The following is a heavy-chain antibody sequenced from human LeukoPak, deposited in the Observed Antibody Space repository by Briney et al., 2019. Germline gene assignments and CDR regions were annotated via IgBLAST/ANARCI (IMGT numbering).Heavy chain of an antibody. J-gene: IGHJ4*02. CDR1: GGSISSGDYY. CDR2: IHYSGST. Sequence: SQTLSRTCTVSGGSISSGDYYWSWIRQPPGKGLEWIGYIHYSGSTFYNPSLKGRVTMSVDTSKSQFSLRLTSVTAADTAMYYCARGSYYFDYWGQGTLVTVSS. V-gene: IGHV4-30-4*01. CDR3: ARGSYYFDY.